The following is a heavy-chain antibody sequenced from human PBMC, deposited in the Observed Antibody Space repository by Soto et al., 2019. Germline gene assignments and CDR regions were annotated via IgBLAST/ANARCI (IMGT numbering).Heavy chain of an antibody. CDR1: GGSISSGGYY. CDR3: AREGFSTMVRGVKYYYGMDV. D-gene: IGHD3-10*01. J-gene: IGHJ6*02. Sequence: SETLSLTCTVSGGSISSGGYYWSWIRQPPGKGLEWIGEINHSGSTNYNPSLKSRVTISVDTSKNQFSLKLSSVTAADTAVYYCAREGFSTMVRGVKYYYGMDVWGQGTTVTVSS. V-gene: IGHV4-39*07. CDR2: INHSGST.